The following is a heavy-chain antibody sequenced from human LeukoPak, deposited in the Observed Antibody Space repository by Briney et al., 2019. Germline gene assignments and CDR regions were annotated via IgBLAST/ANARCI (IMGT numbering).Heavy chain of an antibody. J-gene: IGHJ6*03. CDR2: ISSSGSTI. D-gene: IGHD6-13*01. CDR3: ARYRGMAAAGRDYYYMDV. CDR1: GFTFSSYE. V-gene: IGHV3-48*03. Sequence: GGSLRLSCAASGFTFSSYEMNWVRQAPGKGLEWVSYISSSGSTIYYADSVKGRFTISRDNAKNSLYLQMNSLGAEDTAVYYCARYRGMAAAGRDYYYMDVWGKGTTVTISS.